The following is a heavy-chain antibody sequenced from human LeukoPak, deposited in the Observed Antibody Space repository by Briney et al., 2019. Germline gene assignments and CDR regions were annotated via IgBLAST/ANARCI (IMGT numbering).Heavy chain of an antibody. CDR3: AKDLDYYDSSGSFDY. CDR2: IRYDGSNK. CDR1: GFTFSSYG. Sequence: GGSLRLSCAASGFTFSSYGMHWVRQAPGKGLEWVAFIRYDGSNKYYADSVKGRFTIPRDNSKNTLYLQMNSLRAEDTAVYYCAKDLDYYDSSGSFDYWGQGTLVTVSS. J-gene: IGHJ4*02. V-gene: IGHV3-30*02. D-gene: IGHD3-22*01.